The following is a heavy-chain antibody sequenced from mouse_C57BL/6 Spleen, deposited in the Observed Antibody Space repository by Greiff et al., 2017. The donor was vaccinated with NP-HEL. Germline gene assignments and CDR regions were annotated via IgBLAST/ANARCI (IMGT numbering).Heavy chain of an antibody. CDR1: GFTFTDYY. CDR3: ARYIGLLRSAMDY. CDR2: IRNKANGYTT. V-gene: IGHV7-3*01. J-gene: IGHJ4*01. Sequence: EVKLVESGGGLVQPGGSLSLSCAASGFTFTDYYMSWVRQPPGKALEWLGFIRNKANGYTTEYSASVKGRFTISRDNSQSILYLQMNALRAEDSATYYCARYIGLLRSAMDYWGQGTSVTVSS. D-gene: IGHD2-3*01.